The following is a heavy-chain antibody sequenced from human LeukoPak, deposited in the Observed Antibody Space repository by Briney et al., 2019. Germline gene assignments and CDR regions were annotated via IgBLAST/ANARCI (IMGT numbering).Heavy chain of an antibody. D-gene: IGHD6-13*01. J-gene: IGHJ4*02. Sequence: GGSLTLSCAASAFTFSSYWMHWARQARGRGPVWVSAMNSDGSSTSYADSVKGRFTISRDNAKNTLYLQMNSLRVEDTGVYYCARGSKYSSRWYVHYWGQGTLVAVSS. CDR3: ARGSKYSSRWYVHY. CDR2: MNSDGSST. CDR1: AFTFSSYW. V-gene: IGHV3-74*01.